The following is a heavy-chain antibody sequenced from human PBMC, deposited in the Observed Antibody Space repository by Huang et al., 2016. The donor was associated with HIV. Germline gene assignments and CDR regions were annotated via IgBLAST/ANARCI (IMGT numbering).Heavy chain of an antibody. CDR3: AHSTDASAATFYFDF. V-gene: IGHV2-5*01. CDR2: IYSNGDG. J-gene: IGHJ4*02. Sequence: QITLRESGPALVKPTQTLTLTCTFSGFSLTNTGVGVGWIRQPPGKALEWLAFIYSNGDGRYSPSLSSRLTITKDTSKNQVVLTMTNMDPVDTATYYCAHSTDASAATFYFDFWGQGTLVAVSS. CDR1: GFSLTNTGVG. D-gene: IGHD6-25*01.